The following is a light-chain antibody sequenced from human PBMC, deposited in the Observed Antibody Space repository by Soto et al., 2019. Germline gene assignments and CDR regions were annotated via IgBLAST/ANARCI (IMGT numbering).Light chain of an antibody. J-gene: IGLJ1*01. V-gene: IGLV1-40*01. CDR2: GNS. CDR1: SSNIGAGYD. CDR3: QSYDSSLRGYX. Sequence: QSVLTQPPSVSGAPGQRVTISCTGSSSNIGAGYDVHWYQQLPGTAPKLLIYGNSNRPSGVPDRFSGSKSGTSASLAITGLKAEEEDDYYCQSYDSSLRGYXFGTGTKVKVL.